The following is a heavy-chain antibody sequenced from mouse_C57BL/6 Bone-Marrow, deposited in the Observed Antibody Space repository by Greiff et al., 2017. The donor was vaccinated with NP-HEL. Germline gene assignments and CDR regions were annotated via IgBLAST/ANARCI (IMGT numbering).Heavy chain of an antibody. J-gene: IGHJ4*01. D-gene: IGHD2-1*01. Sequence: QVQLQQPGAELVRPGTSVKLSCKASGYTFTSYWMHWVKQRPGQGLEWIGVIDPSDSYTNYNQKFKGKATLTVDTSSSTAYMQLSSLTSEDSAVYYCATYGNGGDYWGQGTSVTVSS. V-gene: IGHV1-59*01. CDR1: GYTFTSYW. CDR2: IDPSDSYT. CDR3: ATYGNGGDY.